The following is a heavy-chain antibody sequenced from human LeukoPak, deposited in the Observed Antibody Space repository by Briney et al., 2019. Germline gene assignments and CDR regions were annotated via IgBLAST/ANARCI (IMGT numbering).Heavy chain of an antibody. Sequence: GGSLRLSCAASGFTFSNHGMNWVRQAPGKGLEWVSVIYSGGSTYYADSVKGRFTISRDNSKNTLYLQMNSLRAEDTAVYYCARVKEGFDYWGQGTLVTVSS. CDR1: GFTFSNHG. V-gene: IGHV3-53*01. J-gene: IGHJ4*02. CDR3: ARVKEGFDY. CDR2: IYSGGST.